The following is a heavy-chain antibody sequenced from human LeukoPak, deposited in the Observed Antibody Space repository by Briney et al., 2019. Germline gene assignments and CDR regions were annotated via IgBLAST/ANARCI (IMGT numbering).Heavy chain of an antibody. CDR1: GYTFTGYY. CDR3: ATAWSYYYDSSGYRGAFDI. CDR2: INPNSGGT. Sequence: GASVKVSCKASGYTFTGYYMHWVRQAPGQGLEWMGWINPNSGGTNYAQKFQGRVTMTRDTSIGTAYMELSRLRSDDTAVYYCATAWSYYYDSSGYRGAFDIWGQGTMVTVSS. V-gene: IGHV1-2*02. D-gene: IGHD3-22*01. J-gene: IGHJ3*02.